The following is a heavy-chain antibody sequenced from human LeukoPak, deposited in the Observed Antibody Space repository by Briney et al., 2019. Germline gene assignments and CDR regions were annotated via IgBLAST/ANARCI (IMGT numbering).Heavy chain of an antibody. CDR2: IYTSGST. D-gene: IGHD7-27*01. Sequence: SETLSLTCTVSGGSISSYYWSWIRQPAGKGLEWIGRIYTSGSTNYNPSLKSRVTMSVDTSKNQFSLKLSSVTAADTAAYYCARGPHYALGIYFDYWGQGTLVTVSS. V-gene: IGHV4-4*07. CDR3: ARGPHYALGIYFDY. CDR1: GGSISSYY. J-gene: IGHJ4*02.